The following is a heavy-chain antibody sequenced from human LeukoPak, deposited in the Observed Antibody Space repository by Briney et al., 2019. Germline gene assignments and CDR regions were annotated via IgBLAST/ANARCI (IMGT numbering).Heavy chain of an antibody. Sequence: ASVKVSCKASGYTFTGYYMHWVRQAPGQGLEWIGWINPNSGGTNYAQKFQGRVTMTRDTSISTAYMELSRLRSDDTAVYYCASLWFGELLNDFDYWGQGTLVTVSP. V-gene: IGHV1-2*02. CDR2: INPNSGGT. CDR1: GYTFTGYY. CDR3: ASLWFGELLNDFDY. J-gene: IGHJ4*02. D-gene: IGHD3-10*01.